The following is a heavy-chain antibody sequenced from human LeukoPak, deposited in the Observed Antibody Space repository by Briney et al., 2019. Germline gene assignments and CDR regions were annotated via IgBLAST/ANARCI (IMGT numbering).Heavy chain of an antibody. Sequence: PGGSLRLSCAASGFTFSSYAMSWVRQAPGKGLEWVSAISGSGGSTYYADSVKGRFTISRDNSKNTLYLQMNSLRAEDTAVYYCAKDLGGYCSSTSCSTPRWFDPWGQGTLVTVSS. CDR3: AKDLGGYCSSTSCSTPRWFDP. CDR2: ISGSGGST. V-gene: IGHV3-23*01. CDR1: GFTFSSYA. J-gene: IGHJ5*02. D-gene: IGHD2-2*01.